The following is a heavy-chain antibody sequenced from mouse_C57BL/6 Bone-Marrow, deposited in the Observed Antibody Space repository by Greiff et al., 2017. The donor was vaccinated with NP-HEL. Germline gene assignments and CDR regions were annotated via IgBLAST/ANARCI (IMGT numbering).Heavy chain of an antibody. CDR1: GFTFSDAW. D-gene: IGHD2-4*01. V-gene: IGHV6-6*01. CDR3: TRPLYDYDVHYYAMDY. J-gene: IGHJ4*01. CDR2: IRNKANNHAT. Sequence: EVKLVESGGGLVQPGGSMKLSCAASGFTFSDAWMDWVRQSPEKGLEWVAEIRNKANNHATYYAESVKGRFTISRDDSKSSVYLQMNSLRAEDTGIYYCTRPLYDYDVHYYAMDYWGQGTSVTVSS.